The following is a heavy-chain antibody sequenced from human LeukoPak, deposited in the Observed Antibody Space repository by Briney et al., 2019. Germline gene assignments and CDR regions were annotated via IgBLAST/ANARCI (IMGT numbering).Heavy chain of an antibody. D-gene: IGHD1-1*01. V-gene: IGHV4-4*07. CDR3: ARDGTHRRGYYYYYMDV. J-gene: IGHJ6*03. CDR2: IYTSGST. CDR1: GGSTSSYY. Sequence: SETLSLTCTVSGGSTSSYYWSWIRQPAGKGLEWIGRIYTSGSTNYNPSLKSRVTMSVDTSKNQFSLKLSSVTAADTAVYYCARDGTHRRGYYYYYMDVWGKGTTVTVSS.